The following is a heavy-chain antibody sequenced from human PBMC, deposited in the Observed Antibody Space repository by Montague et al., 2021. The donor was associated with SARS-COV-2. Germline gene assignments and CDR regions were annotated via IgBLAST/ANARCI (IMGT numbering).Heavy chain of an antibody. V-gene: IGHV3-73*01. CDR2: IRSKASGYAT. D-gene: IGHD3-10*01. CDR3: ARSSNNVELWFGESD. J-gene: IGHJ4*02. Sequence: SLRLSCAASGFTFSGSAIDWVRQASGKGLEWVGRIRSKASGYATAYAASVKGRFTISRDDSKSTAYLKLNRLKTEDTAVYYCARSSNNVELWFGESDWGQGTLVTVSS. CDR1: GFTFSGSA.